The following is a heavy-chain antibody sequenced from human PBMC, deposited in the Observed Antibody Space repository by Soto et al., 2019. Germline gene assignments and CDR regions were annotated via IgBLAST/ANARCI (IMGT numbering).Heavy chain of an antibody. J-gene: IGHJ6*02. CDR1: GYTFTSYD. CDR3: AREWSAAGHFYGMDV. V-gene: IGHV1-8*01. CDR2: MNTNSDDT. Sequence: QVQLVQSGAEVKKPGASEQVSCKTSGYTFTSYDINWVRQAPGQGLEWVGWMNTNSDDTRSAQKFRGRLTLTRDKSLRAVYMKLSNLRPDDSAVYYCAREWSAAGHFYGMDVWGQGTTVAVSS. D-gene: IGHD6-13*01.